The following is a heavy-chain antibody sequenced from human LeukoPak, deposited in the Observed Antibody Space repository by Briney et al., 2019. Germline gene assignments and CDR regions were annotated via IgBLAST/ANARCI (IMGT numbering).Heavy chain of an antibody. CDR1: GFTFSDYY. Sequence: GGSLRLSCAASGFTFSDYYMSWIRQAPGKGLEWVSYISSSSTYTNSADSVKGRFTISRDNAKNSLYLQMNSLRAEDTAVYYCARDPMTTVTTPDYWGQGTLVTVSS. CDR3: ARDPMTTVTTPDY. CDR2: ISSSSTYT. J-gene: IGHJ4*02. D-gene: IGHD4-17*01. V-gene: IGHV3-11*06.